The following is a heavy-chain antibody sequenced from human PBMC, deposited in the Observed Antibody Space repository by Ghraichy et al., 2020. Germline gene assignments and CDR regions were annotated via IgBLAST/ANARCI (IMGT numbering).Heavy chain of an antibody. CDR2: IYTSGST. CDR1: GGSISSYY. CDR3: ARHVVGATPSYYYYGMDV. V-gene: IGHV4-4*09. Sequence: SETLSLTCTVSGGSISSYYWSWIRQPPGKGLEWIGYIYTSGSTNYNPSLKSRVTISVDTSKNQFSLKLSSVTAADTAVYYCARHVVGATPSYYYYGMDVWGQGTTVTVSS. D-gene: IGHD1-26*01. J-gene: IGHJ6*02.